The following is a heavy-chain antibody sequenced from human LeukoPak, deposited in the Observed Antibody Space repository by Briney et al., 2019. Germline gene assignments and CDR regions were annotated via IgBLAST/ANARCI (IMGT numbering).Heavy chain of an antibody. CDR2: IIPIFGTA. V-gene: IGHV1-69*01. D-gene: IGHD3-10*01. CDR1: GGTFSSYA. CDR3: ASRDHYYGSGSYLGVGY. Sequence: SVKVSCKASGGTFSSYAISWVRQAPGQGLEWMGGIIPIFGTANYAQKFQGRVTITADESTSTAYMELSSLRSEDTAVYYCASRDHYYGSGSYLGVGYWGQGTLVTVSS. J-gene: IGHJ4*02.